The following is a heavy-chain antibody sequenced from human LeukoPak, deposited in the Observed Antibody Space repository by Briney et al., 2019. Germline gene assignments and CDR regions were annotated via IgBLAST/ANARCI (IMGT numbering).Heavy chain of an antibody. V-gene: IGHV4-59*01. CDR1: GGSISSYF. D-gene: IGHD5-12*01. CDR3: AREGIVATTWAPMDV. CDR2: IYYSGST. J-gene: IGHJ6*03. Sequence: PSETLSLTCTVSGGSISSYFWSWIRQPPGKGLQWIGYIYYSGSTIYNPSLKSRVTISVDTSKNQFSLKLSSVTAADTAVYYCAREGIVATTWAPMDVWGKGTTVTVSS.